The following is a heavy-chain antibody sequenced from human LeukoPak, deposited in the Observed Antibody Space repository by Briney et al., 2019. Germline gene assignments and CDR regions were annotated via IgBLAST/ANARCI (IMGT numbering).Heavy chain of an antibody. D-gene: IGHD6-19*01. V-gene: IGHV1-2*02. CDR2: INPNSGGA. Sequence: ASVKVSCKASGYTFTGHHIHWVRQAPGQGLEWMGWINPNSGGANSAQKFLGRVSMTRDTSISTVHMDLASPTSDDTAVYYCARDSGSSGWDPTSFMDYWGRGTLVTVSS. CDR1: GYTFTGHH. CDR3: ARDSGSSGWDPTSFMDY. J-gene: IGHJ4*02.